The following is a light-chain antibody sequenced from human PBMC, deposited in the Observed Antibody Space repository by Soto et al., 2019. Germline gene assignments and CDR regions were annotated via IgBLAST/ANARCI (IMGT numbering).Light chain of an antibody. Sequence: SSELTQPPSVSVAPGKTARITCGGTNIGSKSVHWYQQKPGQAPVLVIYYVTDRPSGIPERFSGSNSGNTATLTISRVEAGDEADYYCQVWDSSSDHWVFGGGTKLTVL. CDR1: NIGSKS. V-gene: IGLV3-21*04. CDR3: QVWDSSSDHWV. CDR2: YVT. J-gene: IGLJ3*02.